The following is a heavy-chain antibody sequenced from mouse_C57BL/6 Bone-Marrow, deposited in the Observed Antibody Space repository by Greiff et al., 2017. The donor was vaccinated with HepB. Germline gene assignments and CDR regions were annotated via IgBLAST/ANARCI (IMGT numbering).Heavy chain of an antibody. Sequence: EVQLQQSGPELVKPGASVKISCKASGYTFTDYYMNWVKQSHGKSLEWIGDINPNNGGTSYNQKLKGKATLTVDKSPSTAYMELRSLTSEDSAVYYCARGYGSIYAMDYWGQGTSVTVSS. CDR2: INPNNGGT. CDR1: GYTFTDYY. J-gene: IGHJ4*01. CDR3: ARGYGSIYAMDY. V-gene: IGHV1-26*01. D-gene: IGHD1-1*01.